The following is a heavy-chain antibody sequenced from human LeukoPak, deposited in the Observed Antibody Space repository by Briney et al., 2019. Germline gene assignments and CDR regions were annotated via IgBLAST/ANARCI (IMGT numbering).Heavy chain of an antibody. Sequence: GRSLRLSCAASGFTFDEYAMHWVRQAPGKGLEWVSSASWNTGSIGYADSVKGRFTISRDNAKNSLYLQMNSLRVEDTALYYCAKGGYHILTGPFDFWGQGTLVTVSS. CDR1: GFTFDEYA. CDR2: ASWNTGSI. V-gene: IGHV3-9*01. J-gene: IGHJ4*02. CDR3: AKGGYHILTGPFDF. D-gene: IGHD3-9*01.